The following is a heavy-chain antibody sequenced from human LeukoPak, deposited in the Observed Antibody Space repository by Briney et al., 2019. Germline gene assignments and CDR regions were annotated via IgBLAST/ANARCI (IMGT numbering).Heavy chain of an antibody. Sequence: RASETLSLTCTVSGDSITNYYWTWIRQPPGKGREWIGYIYHSGSTSYNPSLKSRVTISVDRSKNQFSLKLSSVTAADTAVYYCARVVPTAAGIGWFDPGGQGTLVTVSS. D-gene: IGHD6-13*01. V-gene: IGHV4-59*12. CDR1: GDSITNYY. J-gene: IGHJ5*02. CDR2: IYHSGST. CDR3: ARVVPTAAGIGWFDP.